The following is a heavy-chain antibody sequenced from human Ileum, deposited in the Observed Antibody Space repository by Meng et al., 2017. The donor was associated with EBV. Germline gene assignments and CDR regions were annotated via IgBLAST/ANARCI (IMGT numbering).Heavy chain of an antibody. CDR2: TSNSGST. J-gene: IGHJ4*02. V-gene: IGHV4-4*02. Sequence: ESGPGVVHDVDAPSLRYARYSESMSGGDWWTWTRPAPGKGLEWIGETSNSGSTTYRPSLKRRVTISLDESKNQLSLKRNSVTAAVTAVYYCASSDYYRSDYWGQGTLVTVSS. CDR1: SESMSGGDW. D-gene: IGHD3-22*01. CDR3: ASSDYYRSDY.